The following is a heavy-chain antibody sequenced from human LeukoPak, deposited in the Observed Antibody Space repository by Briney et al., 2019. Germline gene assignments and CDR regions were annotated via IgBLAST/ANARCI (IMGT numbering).Heavy chain of an antibody. CDR1: GFTFSSYV. Sequence: GGSLRLSCAASGFTFSSYVMSWVRQAPGKGLEWVSTISTSGDSTYCADSVKGRFTISRDNSKNTLYLQMNSLTAEDTALHYCARARYCSSTSCFLDYWGQGTLVTVSS. V-gene: IGHV3-23*01. J-gene: IGHJ4*02. D-gene: IGHD2-2*01. CDR3: ARARYCSSTSCFLDY. CDR2: ISTSGDST.